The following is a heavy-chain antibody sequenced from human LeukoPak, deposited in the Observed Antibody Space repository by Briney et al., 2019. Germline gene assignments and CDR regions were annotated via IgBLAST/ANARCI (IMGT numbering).Heavy chain of an antibody. Sequence: GGSLRLSCAASGFTFSSYWMHWVRQVPGKGLVWVSRINSDGSSTSYADSVKGRFTISRDNAKNTLYVQMNSLRAEDTAVYYCAKPTSPAYYYYMDVWGKGTTVTVSS. V-gene: IGHV3-74*01. CDR2: INSDGSST. J-gene: IGHJ6*03. D-gene: IGHD2-2*01. CDR3: AKPTSPAYYYYMDV. CDR1: GFTFSSYW.